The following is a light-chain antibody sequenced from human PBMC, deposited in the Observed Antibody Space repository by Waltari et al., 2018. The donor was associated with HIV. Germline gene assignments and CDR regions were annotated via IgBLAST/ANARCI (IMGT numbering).Light chain of an antibody. V-gene: IGLV1-47*01. Sequence: QSVLTQPPSASGTPGQRVTISCSGSNSNIGRNSVYWYQQLPGTAPKVLIYRTNQRSSGVPDRFSGSKSGTSASLAISGLRSEDEADYYCAAWDDSLSGPVFGGGTKLTVL. CDR2: RTN. J-gene: IGLJ3*02. CDR3: AAWDDSLSGPV. CDR1: NSNIGRNS.